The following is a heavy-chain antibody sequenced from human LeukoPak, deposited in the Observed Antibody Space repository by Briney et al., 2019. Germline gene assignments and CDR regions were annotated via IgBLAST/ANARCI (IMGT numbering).Heavy chain of an antibody. CDR3: ARDRARATEGPELDY. D-gene: IGHD1-26*01. V-gene: IGHV3-48*04. J-gene: IGHJ4*02. CDR1: GFTFIYYS. Sequence: GGSLRLSCAASGFTFIYYSMTWVRQAPGKGLEWISYISSSGRTIYYADSVKGRFTISRDNAKNSVYLQMNSLSAEDTVVYYCARDRARATEGPELDYWGQGTLVTVSS. CDR2: ISSSGRTI.